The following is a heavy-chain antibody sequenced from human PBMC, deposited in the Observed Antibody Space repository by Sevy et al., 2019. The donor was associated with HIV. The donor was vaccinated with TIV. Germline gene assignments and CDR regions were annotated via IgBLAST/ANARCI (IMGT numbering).Heavy chain of an antibody. CDR1: GFSLSTSGVG. V-gene: IGHV2-5*02. Sequence: SGPTLVNPTQTLTLTCVFSGFSLSTSGVGVGWIRQPPGKALEWLALTYWDDDQRYSPYLKSRLTISKDTSNNQEVLTMTNMDPVETATYSCERGVWFRDASGMTFDYWGQGTLVTVSS. J-gene: IGHJ4*02. CDR3: ERGVWFRDASGMTFDY. CDR2: TYWDDDQ. D-gene: IGHD2-15*01.